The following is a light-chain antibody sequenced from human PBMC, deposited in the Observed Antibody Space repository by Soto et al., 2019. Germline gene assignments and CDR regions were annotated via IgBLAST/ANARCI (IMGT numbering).Light chain of an antibody. J-gene: IGLJ2*01. CDR2: EVS. V-gene: IGLV2-14*01. CDR1: SSDVGGYNY. CDR3: TSYTSSSTLG. Sequence: QSALTQPASVSGSPGQSITISCTGTSSDVGGYNYVSWYQQHPGKAPKLMLYEVSNRPSGVSNRFSGSKSGNTASLTISGLQAEDEADYYCTSYTSSSTLGFGGGTKLTVL.